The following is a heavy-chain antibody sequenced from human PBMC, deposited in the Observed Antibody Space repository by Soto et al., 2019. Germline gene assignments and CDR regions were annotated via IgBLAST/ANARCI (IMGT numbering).Heavy chain of an antibody. Sequence: EVQLLESGGGLVQPGGSLRLSCAASGFTFSSYAMSWVRQAPGKGVEWVSTISGSGGSTYYADSVKGRFTISRDNSKNTLYLQMNSLRAEDTAVYYCAKDGLGAYSYGSYYFDYWGQGTLVTVSS. CDR3: AKDGLGAYSYGSYYFDY. CDR1: GFTFSSYA. J-gene: IGHJ4*02. D-gene: IGHD5-18*01. V-gene: IGHV3-23*01. CDR2: ISGSGGST.